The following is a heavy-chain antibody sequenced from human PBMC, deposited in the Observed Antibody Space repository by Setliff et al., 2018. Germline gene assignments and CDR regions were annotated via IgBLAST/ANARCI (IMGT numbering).Heavy chain of an antibody. CDR3: AREGSNDWNDDAFDI. CDR2: INHSGST. J-gene: IGHJ3*02. Sequence: SETLSLTCAVYGGSFSGYYWSWIRQPPGKGLEWIGEINHSGSTNYNPSLKSRVTISVDTSKNQFSLKLSSVTAEDTAVYYCAREGSNDWNDDAFDIWGQGTMVTVSS. D-gene: IGHD1-1*01. CDR1: GGSFSGYY. V-gene: IGHV4-34*01.